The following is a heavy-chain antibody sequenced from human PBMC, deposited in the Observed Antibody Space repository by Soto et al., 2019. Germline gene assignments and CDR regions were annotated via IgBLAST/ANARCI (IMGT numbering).Heavy chain of an antibody. CDR3: ARWSEVADAFDI. V-gene: IGHV1-45*02. Sequence: SVKVSCKASGYTFNYRDLHWVRKAPGQALEWMGWITPFNGNTNYAQKFQDRVTITRDRSMSTAYMELSSLRSEDTAMYYCARWSEVADAFDIWSQGTMLTVSS. CDR1: GYTFNYRD. J-gene: IGHJ3*02. D-gene: IGHD2-15*01. CDR2: ITPFNGNT.